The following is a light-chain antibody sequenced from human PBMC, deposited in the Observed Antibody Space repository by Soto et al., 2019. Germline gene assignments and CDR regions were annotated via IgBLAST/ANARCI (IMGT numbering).Light chain of an antibody. CDR3: QQYGSSPGFT. J-gene: IGKJ3*01. CDR2: GAS. Sequence: EIVLTQSPGTLSLSPGERATLSCRASQSVSSSYLAWYQQKPGQAPRLLIYGASSRATGIPDRFSGSGSGTDFTLTISILEPEDFAVYYCQQYGSSPGFTFGPGTKVDSK. CDR1: QSVSSSY. V-gene: IGKV3-20*01.